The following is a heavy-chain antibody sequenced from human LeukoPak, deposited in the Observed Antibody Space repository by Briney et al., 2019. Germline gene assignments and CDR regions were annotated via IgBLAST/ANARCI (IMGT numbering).Heavy chain of an antibody. CDR3: ARGSGAVDI. V-gene: IGHV3-7*01. Sequence: GGSLRLSCAASGFTFSSSAMHWVRQAPVKGLEWVANIKQDGSEKYYVDSVKGRFTISRDNAKNSLFLQMNSLRAEDTGVYYCARGSGAVDIWGQGTLVTVSS. D-gene: IGHD3-3*01. CDR1: GFTFSSSA. CDR2: IKQDGSEK. J-gene: IGHJ3*02.